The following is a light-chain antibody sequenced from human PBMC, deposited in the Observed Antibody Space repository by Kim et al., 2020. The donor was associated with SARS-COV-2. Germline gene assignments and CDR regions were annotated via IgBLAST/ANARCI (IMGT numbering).Light chain of an antibody. J-gene: IGKJ4*01. CDR1: QSVSIY. V-gene: IGKV3-11*01. CDR2: DAS. CDR3: QQRSNLLT. Sequence: SLSPGERATLSCRASQSVSIYLAWYQQKPGQAPRLLIYDASNRATGIPARFSGSGSGTDFTLTISSLEPEDFAVYYCQQRSNLLTFGGGTKVDIK.